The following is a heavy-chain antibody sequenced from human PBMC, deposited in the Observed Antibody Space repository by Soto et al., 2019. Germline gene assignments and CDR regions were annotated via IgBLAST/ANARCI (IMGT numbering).Heavy chain of an antibody. J-gene: IGHJ4*02. CDR3: ARESLGAKGADH. D-gene: IGHD3-16*01. CDR2: IIPFIGVT. CDR1: GDTFNSYV. V-gene: IGHV1-69*17. Sequence: QVQLVQSGAEVKRPGSSVKVSCESSGDTFNSYVISWVRQAPGQGLEWMGGIIPFIGVTHYAQKFQGRVNISALSSTGTAYMELTNLGFEDTALYYCARESLGAKGADHWGQGTLVTVSS.